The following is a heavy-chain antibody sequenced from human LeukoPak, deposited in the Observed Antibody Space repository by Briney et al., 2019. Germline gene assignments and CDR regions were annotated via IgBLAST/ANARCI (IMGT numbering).Heavy chain of an antibody. D-gene: IGHD3-3*01. V-gene: IGHV4-39*01. J-gene: IGHJ4*02. CDR1: GGSISSSSYY. Sequence: SETLSLTXTVSGGSISSSSYYWGWIRQPPGKGLEWIGSIYYSGSTYYNPSLKSRVTISVDTSKNQFSLKLSSVTAADTAVYYCARVSLRITIFGVVTRLFDYWGQGTLVTVSS. CDR3: ARVSLRITIFGVVTRLFDY. CDR2: IYYSGST.